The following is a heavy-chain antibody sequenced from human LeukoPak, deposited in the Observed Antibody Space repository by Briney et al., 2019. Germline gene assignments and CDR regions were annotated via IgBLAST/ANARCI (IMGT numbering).Heavy chain of an antibody. CDR1: GFTFSSYA. CDR3: TRRQLGNDDYYYYGVDV. V-gene: IGHV3-73*01. Sequence: PGGSLRLSCAASGFTFSSYAMSWVRQASGKGLEWVGRIRSKANSYATAYAASVKGRFTISRDDSKNTAYLQMNSLKTEDTAVYYCTRRQLGNDDYYYYGVDVWGQGTTVTVSS. CDR2: IRSKANSYAT. J-gene: IGHJ6*02. D-gene: IGHD7-27*01.